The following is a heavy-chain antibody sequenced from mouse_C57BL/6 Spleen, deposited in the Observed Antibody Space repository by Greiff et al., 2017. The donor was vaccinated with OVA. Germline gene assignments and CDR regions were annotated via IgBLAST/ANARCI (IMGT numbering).Heavy chain of an antibody. CDR2: IRLKSDNYAT. CDR3: TRDYYGSSWGYYAMDY. V-gene: IGHV6-3*01. CDR1: GFTFSNYW. J-gene: IGHJ4*01. Sequence: EVKLMESGGGLVQPGGSMKLSCVASGFTFSNYWMNWVRQSPEKGLEWVAQIRLKSDNYATHYAESVKGRFTISRDDSKSSVYLQMNNLRSEDTGMYYGTRDYYGSSWGYYAMDYWGQGTSVTVSS. D-gene: IGHD1-1*01.